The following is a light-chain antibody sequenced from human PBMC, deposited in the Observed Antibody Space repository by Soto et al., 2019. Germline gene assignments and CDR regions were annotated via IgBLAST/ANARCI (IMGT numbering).Light chain of an antibody. J-gene: IGLJ1*01. CDR2: EVT. Sequence: QSVLTQPPSASGSPGQSVTISCTGTSSDVGGYNYVSWYQQHPGKAPKRMIYEVTKRPSGVPDRFSGSKSGNTASLTVSGLQAEDEADYYCSSYAGSSKDVFGTGTKLTVL. V-gene: IGLV2-8*01. CDR1: SSDVGGYNY. CDR3: SSYAGSSKDV.